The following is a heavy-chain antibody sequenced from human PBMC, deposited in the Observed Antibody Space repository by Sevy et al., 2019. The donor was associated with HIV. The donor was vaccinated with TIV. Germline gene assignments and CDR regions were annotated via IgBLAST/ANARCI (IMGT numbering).Heavy chain of an antibody. D-gene: IGHD3-22*01. CDR3: ATTKEYYVSSGYPFDY. J-gene: IGHJ4*02. CDR1: GYTLAKFS. Sequence: ASVKVSCKVSGYTLAKFSIHWVRQAPGKGLEWMTSFDPEDGDPEDGKTIYAQKFLGRVTMTEDTATDTAYMELSSLRSDDTAVYYCATTKEYYVSSGYPFDYWGQGTLVTVSS. V-gene: IGHV1-24*01. CDR2: FDPEDGDPEDGKT.